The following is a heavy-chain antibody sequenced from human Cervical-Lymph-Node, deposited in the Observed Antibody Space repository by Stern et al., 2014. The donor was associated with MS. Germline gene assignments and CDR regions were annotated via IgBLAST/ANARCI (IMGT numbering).Heavy chain of an antibody. Sequence: EVQLVESGAEMKEPGESLKISCKGSGYSFTNYWIAWVRQMPGKGLDWMGIIHPGDSDPTYSPSFQGQVTISTDKSISTAYLQWTSLTVSDTAIYYCARRWGSSDWYGKFDYWGQGTLVTVSS. D-gene: IGHD6-13*01. V-gene: IGHV5-51*03. CDR2: IHPGDSDP. J-gene: IGHJ4*02. CDR1: GYSFTNYW. CDR3: ARRWGSSDWYGKFDY.